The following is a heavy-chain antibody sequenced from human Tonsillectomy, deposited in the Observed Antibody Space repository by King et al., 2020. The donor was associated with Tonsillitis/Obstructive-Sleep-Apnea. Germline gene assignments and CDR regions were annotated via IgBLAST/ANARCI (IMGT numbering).Heavy chain of an antibody. D-gene: IGHD3-3*01. CDR1: GFTFSSYS. V-gene: IGHV3-48*02. CDR2: ISSSSSTI. J-gene: IGHJ5*02. Sequence: VQLVESGGGLVQPGGSLRLSCAASGFTFSSYSMNLVRQAPGKGLEWVSNISSSSSTIYYAESVKGRFTISRDNAKNSLYLQMNNLRDEDTAVYYCACGESVYYDFWSGYLGAWGQGTLVTVSS. CDR3: ACGESVYYDFWSGYLGA.